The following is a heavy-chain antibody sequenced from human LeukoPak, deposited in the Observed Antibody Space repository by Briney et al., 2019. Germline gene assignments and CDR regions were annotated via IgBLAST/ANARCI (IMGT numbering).Heavy chain of an antibody. J-gene: IGHJ4*02. CDR3: ARVGLLWFGDFAHYFDY. CDR1: GGTFSSYA. CDR2: IIPILGIA. Sequence: SVKVSCKASGGTFSSYAISWVRQAPGQGLEWMGRIIPILGIANYAQKFQGRVTITADKSTSTAYMELSSLRSEDTAVYYCARVGLLWFGDFAHYFDYWGQGTLVTVSS. D-gene: IGHD3-10*01. V-gene: IGHV1-69*04.